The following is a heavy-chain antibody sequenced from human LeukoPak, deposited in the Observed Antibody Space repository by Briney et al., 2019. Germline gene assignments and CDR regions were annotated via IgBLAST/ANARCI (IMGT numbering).Heavy chain of an antibody. CDR2: IYHSGST. CDR3: ARGRYDYVWGSYRHSGFDY. D-gene: IGHD3-16*02. CDR1: GYSISSGCY. Sequence: PSETLSLTCAVSGYSISSGCYWGWIRQPPGKGLEWIGSIYHSGSTYYNPSLKSRVTISVDTSKNQFSLKLSSVTAADTAVYYCARGRYDYVWGSYRHSGFDYWGQGTLVTVSS. J-gene: IGHJ4*02. V-gene: IGHV4-38-2*01.